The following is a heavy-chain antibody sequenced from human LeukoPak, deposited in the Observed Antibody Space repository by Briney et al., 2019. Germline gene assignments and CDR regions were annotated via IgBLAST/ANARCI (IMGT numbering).Heavy chain of an antibody. D-gene: IGHD3-3*01. V-gene: IGHV3-15*01. Sequence: PGGSLRLSCAASGFTFSNAWMSWVRQAPGKGLEWVGRIKSKTDGGTTDYAAPVKGRFTISRDDSKNTLYLQMNSLKTEDTAVYYCARVGETYYDFWRGYPYYYYYMDVWGKGTTVTVSS. J-gene: IGHJ6*03. CDR1: GFTFSNAW. CDR2: IKSKTDGGTT. CDR3: ARVGETYYDFWRGYPYYYYYMDV.